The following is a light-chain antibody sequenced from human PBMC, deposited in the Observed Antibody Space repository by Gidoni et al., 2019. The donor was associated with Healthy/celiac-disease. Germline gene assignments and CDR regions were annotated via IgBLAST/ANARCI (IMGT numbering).Light chain of an antibody. V-gene: IGKV3-20*01. CDR1: QSVSSSY. CDR3: QQYGSSPGYT. CDR2: GAS. Sequence: EIVLTQSPGTLSLSQGERATLSCRASQSVSSSYLAWYQQKPGQAPRRLIYGASSRATGIPDRFSGSGSGTDFTLTISRLEPEEFAVYYCQQYGSSPGYTFGQGTKLEIK. J-gene: IGKJ2*01.